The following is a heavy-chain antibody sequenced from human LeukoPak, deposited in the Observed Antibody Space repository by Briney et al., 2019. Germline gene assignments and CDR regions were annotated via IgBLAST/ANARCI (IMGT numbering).Heavy chain of an antibody. CDR3: ARALNLWNVDFGY. J-gene: IGHJ4*02. CDR1: GYTFTGYY. V-gene: IGHV1-2*02. CDR2: INPDSGGT. Sequence: ASVKVSCKASGYTFTGYYMHWVRQAPGQGLEWMGWINPDSGGTNSAQKFQGRVTMTRDTSISTVYMELSRLRSDDTAVYYCARALNLWNVDFGYWGQGTLVTVSS. D-gene: IGHD3-3*01.